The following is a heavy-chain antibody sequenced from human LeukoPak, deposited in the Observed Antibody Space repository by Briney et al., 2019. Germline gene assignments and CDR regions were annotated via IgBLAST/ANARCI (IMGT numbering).Heavy chain of an antibody. CDR2: ISGYNGNT. Sequence: ASVKVSCKASGYTISSYGISWLRQAPGQGLEWMGWISGYNGNTNYAQKFQGRVTMTTDTSTSTLYMEVRSLRSGDTAVYYCARDNGHKSADYWGQGTQVTVSS. J-gene: IGHJ4*02. D-gene: IGHD2-21*01. CDR3: ARDNGHKSADY. CDR1: GYTISSYG. V-gene: IGHV1-18*01.